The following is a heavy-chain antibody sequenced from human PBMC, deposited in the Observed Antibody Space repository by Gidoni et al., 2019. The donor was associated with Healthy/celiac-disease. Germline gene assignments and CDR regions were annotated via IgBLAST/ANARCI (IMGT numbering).Heavy chain of an antibody. V-gene: IGHV3-13*01. Sequence: EVQLVESGGGLVQTGGSLRLYCAASGFPFGRYDVHWVRQATGKGLECVSAIGTAGDTYYPGSVKGRFTISRENAKNSLYLQMNSLRAGDTAVYYCARKGIVVVVAATRTVYYYYGMDVWGQGTTVTVSS. D-gene: IGHD2-15*01. CDR1: GFPFGRYD. J-gene: IGHJ6*02. CDR3: ARKGIVVVVAATRTVYYYYGMDV. CDR2: IGTAGDT.